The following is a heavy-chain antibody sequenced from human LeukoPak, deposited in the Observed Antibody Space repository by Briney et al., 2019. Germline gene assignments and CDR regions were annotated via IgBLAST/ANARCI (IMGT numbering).Heavy chain of an antibody. Sequence: ASVKVSCKASGYTFTGYYMHWVRQAPGQGLEWMGWINPNSGGTNYAQKFQGWVTMTRDTSISTAYMELSRLRSDDTAVYYCAREYGSGSYNFDYWGQGTLVTVSS. CDR1: GYTFTGYY. V-gene: IGHV1-2*04. J-gene: IGHJ4*02. CDR2: INPNSGGT. CDR3: AREYGSGSYNFDY. D-gene: IGHD3-10*01.